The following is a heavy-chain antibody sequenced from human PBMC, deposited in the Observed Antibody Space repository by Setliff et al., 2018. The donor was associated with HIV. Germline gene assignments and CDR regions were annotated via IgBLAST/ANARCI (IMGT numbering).Heavy chain of an antibody. V-gene: IGHV4-38-2*02. CDR2: INHSGST. CDR1: GYSVYSGYH. CDR3: ARYRSGDSDISLDQ. D-gene: IGHD3-10*01. J-gene: IGHJ4*01. Sequence: PSETLSLTCSVSGYSVYSGYHWGWVRQPPGKGLEWIGEINHSGSTNYNPSLKSRVTISAATSKSQFSLKLNSLTTADTAVYYCARYRSGDSDISLDQWGHGALVTVSS.